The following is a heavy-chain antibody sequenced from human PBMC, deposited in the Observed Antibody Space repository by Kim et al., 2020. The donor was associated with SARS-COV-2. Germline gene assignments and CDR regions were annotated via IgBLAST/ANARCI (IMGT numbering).Heavy chain of an antibody. CDR3: ARGIYGSGNNMLDY. D-gene: IGHD3-10*01. Sequence: AQKFQGRVTMTRNTSISTAYMELSSLRSEDTAIYYCARGIYGSGNNMLDYWGQGTLVTVSS. V-gene: IGHV1-8*01. J-gene: IGHJ4*02.